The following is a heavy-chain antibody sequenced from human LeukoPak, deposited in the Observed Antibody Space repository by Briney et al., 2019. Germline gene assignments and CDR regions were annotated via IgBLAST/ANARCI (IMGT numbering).Heavy chain of an antibody. D-gene: IGHD6-19*01. J-gene: IGHJ6*02. CDR1: GYTFTGYY. CDR2: INPNSGGT. CDR3: AILKGGLVSYYYYGMDV. V-gene: IGHV1-2*02. Sequence: GASVKVSCKASGYTFTGYYMHWVRQAPGQGLEWMGWINPNSGGTNYAQKFQGRVTMTRDTSISTAYMELSRLRSDDTAVYYCAILKGGLVSYYYYGMDVWGQGTTVTVSS.